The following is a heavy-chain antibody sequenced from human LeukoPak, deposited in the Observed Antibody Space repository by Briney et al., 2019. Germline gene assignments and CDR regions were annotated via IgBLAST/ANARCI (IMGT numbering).Heavy chain of an antibody. CDR2: IYYSGST. CDR3: ARERRAYSSSQTSYYFDY. CDR1: GGSISSGDYY. V-gene: IGHV4-30-4*01. D-gene: IGHD6-13*01. Sequence: SQTLSLTCTVSGGSISSGDYYWSWIRQPPGKGLEWIGYIYYSGSTYYNPSLKSRVTISVDTSKNQFSLKLSSVTAADTAVYYCARERRAYSSSQTSYYFDYWGQGTLVTVS. J-gene: IGHJ4*02.